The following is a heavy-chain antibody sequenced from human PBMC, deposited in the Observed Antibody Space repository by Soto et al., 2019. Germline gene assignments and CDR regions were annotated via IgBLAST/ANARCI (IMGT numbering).Heavy chain of an antibody. J-gene: IGHJ3*02. CDR1: GGSISTYY. V-gene: IGHV4-4*07. CDR2: VYISGST. CDR3: ARGGRDGFDI. Sequence: QVQLQESGPGLVKPSETLSLTCTVSGGSISTYYWNWIRQSAGKGLEWIGRVYISGSTNYHPSLKSRVXMSVXTSNNQFSLKVTSVTAADTAVYYCARGGRDGFDIWGQGTMVTVSS.